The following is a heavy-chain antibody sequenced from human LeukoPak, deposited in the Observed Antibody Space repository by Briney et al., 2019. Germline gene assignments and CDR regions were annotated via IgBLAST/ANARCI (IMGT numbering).Heavy chain of an antibody. D-gene: IGHD1-26*01. CDR3: VRSSIVGATT. J-gene: IGHJ4*02. CDR1: GFTFSSYA. Sequence: GGSLRLSCATSGFTFSSYAMSWVRQTPGKGLEWVSAISGSGDSTYYADSVKGRFSISRDNSKNTLSLQMNSLRAEDTAVYYCVRSSIVGATTWGQGTLVTVSS. CDR2: ISGSGDST. V-gene: IGHV3-23*01.